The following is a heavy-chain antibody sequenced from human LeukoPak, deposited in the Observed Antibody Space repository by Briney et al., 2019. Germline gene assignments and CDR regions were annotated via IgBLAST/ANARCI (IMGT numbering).Heavy chain of an antibody. J-gene: IGHJ5*02. CDR3: ARDSGTTGEVKFDP. Sequence: SETLSLTCAVYRGSFSGYYWSWIRQPPGKGLEWIGETNHSGSTSYNPSLKSRVTISVDTSKNQFSLKLMSVTAADTAVYYCARDSGTTGEVKFDPWGQGTLVTVSS. CDR1: RGSFSGYY. D-gene: IGHD3-10*01. CDR2: TNHSGST. V-gene: IGHV4-34*01.